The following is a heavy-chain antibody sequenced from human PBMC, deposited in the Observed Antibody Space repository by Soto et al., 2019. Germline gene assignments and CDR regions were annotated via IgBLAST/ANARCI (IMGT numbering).Heavy chain of an antibody. D-gene: IGHD2-2*01. J-gene: IGHJ6*02. CDR3: AISQCGSSSLDIYYYYYYGMDV. Sequence: QVQLVQSGAEVKKPGSSVKVSCKAPGGTFSSYAISWVRQAPGQGLEWMGGIIPIFGTAKYAQKFQGRVTITADESTSTGDMELRRLRSEDTAVYYCAISQCGSSSLDIYYYYYYGMDVWGQGTTVTVSS. V-gene: IGHV1-69*01. CDR2: IIPIFGTA. CDR1: GGTFSSYA.